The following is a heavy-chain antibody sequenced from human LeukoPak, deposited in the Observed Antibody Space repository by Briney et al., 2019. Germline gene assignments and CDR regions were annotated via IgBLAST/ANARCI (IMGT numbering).Heavy chain of an antibody. D-gene: IGHD2-8*01. CDR1: GFTFSNAW. CDR3: GRPVYGHTGATDF. V-gene: IGHV3-15*07. Sequence: GGSLRLSCAASGFTFSNAWMNWVRQAPGKGLEWVGRIKSKTDGGTTDYAAPVKGRFTISRDDSKNTLYLQMNSLKTEDTAVYYCGRPVYGHTGATDFWGQGALVTVSS. CDR2: IKSKTDGGTT. J-gene: IGHJ4*02.